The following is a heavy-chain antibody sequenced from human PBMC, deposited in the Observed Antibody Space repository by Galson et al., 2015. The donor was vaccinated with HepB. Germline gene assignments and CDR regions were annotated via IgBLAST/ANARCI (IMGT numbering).Heavy chain of an antibody. J-gene: IGHJ4*02. CDR2: ISGSGGST. D-gene: IGHD5-18*01. CDR1: GFTFSSYA. Sequence: SLRLSCAASGFTFSSYAMSWVRQAPGKGLEWVSAISGSGGSTYYADSVKGRFTISRDNSKNTLYLQMNSLRAEDTAVYYCARERGYSYGYDPLFDYWGQGTLVTVSS. V-gene: IGHV3-23*01. CDR3: ARERGYSYGYDPLFDY.